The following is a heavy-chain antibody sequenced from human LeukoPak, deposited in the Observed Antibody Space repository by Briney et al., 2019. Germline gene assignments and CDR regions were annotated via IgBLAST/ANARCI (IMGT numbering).Heavy chain of an antibody. CDR1: GFTFNTYG. D-gene: IGHD1-7*01. CDR2: INGRGGST. CDR3: AKASDNWNYENWFDP. Sequence: GGSLRLSCAASGFTFNTYGMSWIRQAPGKGLEWVSAINGRGGSTYYAVSVKGRFSISRDSSKNTLFMQINSLRAEDTAVYNCAKASDNWNYENWFDPWGQGTLVTVSS. V-gene: IGHV3-23*01. J-gene: IGHJ5*02.